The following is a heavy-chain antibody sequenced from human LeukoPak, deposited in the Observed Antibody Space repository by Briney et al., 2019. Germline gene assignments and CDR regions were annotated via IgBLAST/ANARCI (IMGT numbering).Heavy chain of an antibody. J-gene: IGHJ5*02. V-gene: IGHV5-51*01. CDR3: ARLPYCGGDCYPNWFDP. Sequence: GESLKISCKGSGYSFTSHWIGWVRQMPGKGLECMGVTYPGDSDTRYSPSFQGQVIISADKSISTAYLQWSSLKASDTAMYYCARLPYCGGDCYPNWFDPWGQGTLVTVSS. CDR1: GYSFTSHW. D-gene: IGHD2-21*02. CDR2: TYPGDSDT.